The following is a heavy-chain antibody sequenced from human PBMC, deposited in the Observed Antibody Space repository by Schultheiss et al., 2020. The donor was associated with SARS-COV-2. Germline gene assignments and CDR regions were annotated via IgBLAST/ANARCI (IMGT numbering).Heavy chain of an antibody. CDR2: INHSGRT. J-gene: IGHJ5*02. CDR3: ARQGNWGDWFDP. D-gene: IGHD7-27*01. CDR1: GGSFSGYY. Sequence: SETLSLTCAVYGGSFSGYYWSWIRQPPGKGLEWIGEINHSGRTNYNPSLKSRVTISVDTSKNQFSLKLSSVTAADTAVYYCARQGNWGDWFDPWGQGTLVTVSS. V-gene: IGHV4-34*01.